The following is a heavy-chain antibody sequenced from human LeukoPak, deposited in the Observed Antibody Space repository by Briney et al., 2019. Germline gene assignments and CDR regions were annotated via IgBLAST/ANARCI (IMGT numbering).Heavy chain of an antibody. V-gene: IGHV4-38-2*02. Sequence: SETLSLTCTVSGYSISSGYYWGWIRQPPGKGLEWIGSIYHSGSTYYNPSLKSRVTISVDTSKNQFSLKLSSVTAADTAVYYCARGGAAGPEGAFDIWGQGTMVTVSS. CDR3: ARGGAAGPEGAFDI. CDR2: IYHSGST. D-gene: IGHD6-13*01. CDR1: GYSISSGYY. J-gene: IGHJ3*02.